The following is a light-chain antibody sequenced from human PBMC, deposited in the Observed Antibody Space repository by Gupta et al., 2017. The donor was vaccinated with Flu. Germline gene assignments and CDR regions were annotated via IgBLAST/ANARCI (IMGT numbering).Light chain of an antibody. CDR3: QQSYRTPYT. CDR1: QSISDY. CDR2: GAF. V-gene: IGKV1-39*01. Sequence: DIQMTQSPSSLSPPVGDRVTITCRASQSISDYLNWYQQKPGEAPKLLIHGAFRLQSGVPSRFSGSGSGTDFTLAITSLETEDFATYICQQSYRTPYTFGPGTKVE. J-gene: IGKJ2*01.